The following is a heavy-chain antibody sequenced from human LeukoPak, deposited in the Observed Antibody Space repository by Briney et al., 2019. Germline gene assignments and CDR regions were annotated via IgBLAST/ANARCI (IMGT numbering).Heavy chain of an antibody. V-gene: IGHV4-4*02. CDR1: GGSICSSNW. Sequence: SGTLSLTCAVSGGSICSSNWWSRVRQPPGKGLEWIGEIYHSGSTNYNPSLKSRVTISVDKSKNQFSLKLSSVTAADTAVYYCARVGVTVTPRGFDYWGQGTLVTVSS. J-gene: IGHJ4*02. CDR3: ARVGVTVTPRGFDY. D-gene: IGHD4-17*01. CDR2: IYHSGST.